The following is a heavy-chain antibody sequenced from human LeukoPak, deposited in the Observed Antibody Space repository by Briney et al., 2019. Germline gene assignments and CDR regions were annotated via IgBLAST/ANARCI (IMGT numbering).Heavy chain of an antibody. CDR2: INPNSGGT. Sequence: ASVKVSCKASGYTFTGYYMHLVRQAPGQGLEWMGRINPNSGGTNYAQKFQGRVTMTRDTSISTAYMELSRLRSDDTAVYYCARASIYDILTGYSLDAFDIWGQGTMVTVSS. D-gene: IGHD3-9*01. CDR1: GYTFTGYY. CDR3: ARASIYDILTGYSLDAFDI. J-gene: IGHJ3*02. V-gene: IGHV1-2*06.